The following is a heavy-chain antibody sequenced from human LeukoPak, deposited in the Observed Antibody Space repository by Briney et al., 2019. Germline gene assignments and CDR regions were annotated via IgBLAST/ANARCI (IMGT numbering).Heavy chain of an antibody. Sequence: GGSLRLSCAASGFTFGSYGMHWVRQAPGKGLEWVALIWFDGSNKFYIESVKGRFTISRDNSKNTPYLQMNSLRVEDTAVYYCAKARGRDGYTAFPDSWGQGALVTVSS. CDR3: AKARGRDGYTAFPDS. CDR2: IWFDGSNK. CDR1: GFTFGSYG. D-gene: IGHD5-24*01. J-gene: IGHJ4*02. V-gene: IGHV3-33*06.